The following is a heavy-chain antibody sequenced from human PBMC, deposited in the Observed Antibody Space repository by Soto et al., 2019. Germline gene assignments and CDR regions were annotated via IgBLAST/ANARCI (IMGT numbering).Heavy chain of an antibody. CDR3: ARDGERYYDYVWGSYRYSGFDY. J-gene: IGHJ4*02. CDR2: ISYDGSNK. CDR1: GFTFSSYA. V-gene: IGHV3-30-3*01. Sequence: QVQLVESGGGVVQPGRSLRLSCAASGFTFSSYAMHWVRQAPGKGLEWVAVISYDGSNKYYADSVKGRFTISRDNSKNTLYLQMNSLRAEDTAVYYCARDGERYYDYVWGSYRYSGFDYWGQGTLVTVSS. D-gene: IGHD3-16*02.